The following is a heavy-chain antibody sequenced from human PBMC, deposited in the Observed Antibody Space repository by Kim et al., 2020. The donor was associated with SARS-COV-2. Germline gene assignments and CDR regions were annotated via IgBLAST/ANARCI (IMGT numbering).Heavy chain of an antibody. Sequence: GGSLRLSCVTSGFTFNDYAIHWVRQAPGKGLEWVSGISWNSGNIGYADSVRGRFTISRDNAKNSLYLQMNSLTTEDTAFYYCARDKYSSNWYYFDYWGQGILVTVSS. CDR3: ARDKYSSNWYYFDY. V-gene: IGHV3-9*01. CDR1: GFTFNDYA. D-gene: IGHD6-13*01. J-gene: IGHJ4*02. CDR2: ISWNSGNI.